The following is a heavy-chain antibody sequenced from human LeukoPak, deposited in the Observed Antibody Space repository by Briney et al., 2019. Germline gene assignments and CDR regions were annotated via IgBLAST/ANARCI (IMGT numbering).Heavy chain of an antibody. D-gene: IGHD3-22*01. CDR3: ARASGDYYDSSGYLDAFDI. Sequence: SETLSLTCTVSLGSISSYSWSWIRQPPGKGLEWIGYIYHSGSTYYNPSLKSRVTISVDRSKNQFSLKLSSVTAADTAVYYCARASGDYYDSSGYLDAFDIWGQGTMVTVSS. V-gene: IGHV4-30-2*01. CDR1: LGSISSYS. J-gene: IGHJ3*02. CDR2: IYHSGST.